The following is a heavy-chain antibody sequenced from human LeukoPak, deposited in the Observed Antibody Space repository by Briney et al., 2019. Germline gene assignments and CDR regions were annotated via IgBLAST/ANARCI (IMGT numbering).Heavy chain of an antibody. CDR2: ISWNSGSI. CDR1: GFTFDDYA. CDR3: AKGGYGETYYFDY. Sequence: PGGSLRLSCAASGFTFDDYAMHWVRQAPGKGLEWVSGISWNSGSIGYADSVKGRFTISRDNAKNSLYLQMSSLRAEDTALYYCAKGGYGETYYFDYWGQGTLVTVSS. D-gene: IGHD4/OR15-4a*01. V-gene: IGHV3-9*01. J-gene: IGHJ4*02.